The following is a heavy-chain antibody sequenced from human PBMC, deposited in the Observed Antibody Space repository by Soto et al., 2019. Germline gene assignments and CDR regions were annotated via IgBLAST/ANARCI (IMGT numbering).Heavy chain of an antibody. J-gene: IGHJ4*02. CDR1: VFTFSSYS. CDR2: IGTSGVST. Sequence: GGALRLSCAASVFTFSSYSMNWVRLAPGKGLEWVSTIGTSGVSTYYADSVKGRFTISRDNSNNTLYLQMNSLRGDDAAVYYCAAYRCTTTSCYRNFDYWGQGTLVTVSS. D-gene: IGHD2-2*02. CDR3: AAYRCTTTSCYRNFDY. V-gene: IGHV3-23*01.